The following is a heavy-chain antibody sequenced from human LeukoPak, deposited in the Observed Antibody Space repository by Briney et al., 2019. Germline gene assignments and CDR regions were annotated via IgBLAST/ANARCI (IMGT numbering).Heavy chain of an antibody. V-gene: IGHV4-34*01. J-gene: IGHJ4*02. Sequence: SETLSLTCAIYDGSFSGYYWSWIRQPPGKGLEWIGGISHSGSTNYNPSLESRVTISLDTSKTHSSLRLTSVTAADTAVYYCAGGSTGSAYDYRGQGALVTVSP. CDR2: ISHSGST. CDR3: AGGSTGSAYDY. CDR1: DGSFSGYY. D-gene: IGHD7-27*01.